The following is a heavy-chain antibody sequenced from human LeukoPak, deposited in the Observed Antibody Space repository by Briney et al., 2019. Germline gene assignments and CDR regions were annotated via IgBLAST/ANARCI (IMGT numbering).Heavy chain of an antibody. D-gene: IGHD1-20*01. CDR3: VVSITGTYDY. CDR1: GFTFSSYW. Sequence: GGSLRLSCAASGFTFSSYWMHWVRQAPGKGLVWVSYISSRGSTIFYADSVKGRFTISRDNAKNLLYLQMNSLRAEDTAVYYCVVSITGTYDYWGQGTLVTVSS. V-gene: IGHV3-48*04. CDR2: ISSRGSTI. J-gene: IGHJ4*02.